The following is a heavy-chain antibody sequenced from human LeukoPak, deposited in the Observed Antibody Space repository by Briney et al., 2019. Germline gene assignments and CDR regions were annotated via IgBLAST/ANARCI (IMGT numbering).Heavy chain of an antibody. CDR2: IIPIFGKA. J-gene: IGHJ4*02. D-gene: IGHD6-13*01. Sequence: SVKVSCKASGGTFISYAISWVRQAPGQGLEWMGGIIPIFGKANYAQKFQGRVTITTDESTRTAYMELRRLRSEDTAVYYCARGGYSSPPFDYWGQGTLVTVSS. CDR3: ARGGYSSPPFDY. CDR1: GGTFISYA. V-gene: IGHV1-69*05.